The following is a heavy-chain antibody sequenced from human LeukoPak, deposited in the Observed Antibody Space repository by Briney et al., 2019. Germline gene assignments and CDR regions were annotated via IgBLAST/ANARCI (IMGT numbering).Heavy chain of an antibody. V-gene: IGHV3-23*01. CDR1: GFTFSSYA. D-gene: IGHD3-22*01. CDR3: AKDQVWIVVGSFDY. Sequence: GGSLTLSCAASGFTFSSYAMSWVRQAPGKGLEWVSCISGSGGSTYYADSVKGRFTISRDNSKNTLYLQMTSLRAEDTAVYYCAKDQVWIVVGSFDYWGQGTLVTVS. J-gene: IGHJ4*02. CDR2: ISGSGGST.